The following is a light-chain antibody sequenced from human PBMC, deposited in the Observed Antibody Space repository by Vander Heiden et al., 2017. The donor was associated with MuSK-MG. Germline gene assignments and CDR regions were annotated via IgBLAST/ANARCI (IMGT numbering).Light chain of an antibody. CDR2: DVS. CDR1: SSAVGGYKD. Sequence: QSALTQPASVSGSPGQAITISCPGTSSAVGGYKDVSWYQQHPGKARKLMIYDVSNRPSGVSNRFSGSKSGNTASLTISGLQAEDEADYYCSSYTSSSPSFGGGTKLTVL. V-gene: IGLV2-14*01. J-gene: IGLJ2*01. CDR3: SSYTSSSPS.